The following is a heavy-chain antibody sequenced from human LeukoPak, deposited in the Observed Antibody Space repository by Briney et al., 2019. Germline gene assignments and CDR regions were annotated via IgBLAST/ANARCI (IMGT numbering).Heavy chain of an antibody. D-gene: IGHD4-11*01. CDR1: GFTFSSYW. Sequence: GGSLRLSRAASGFTFSSYWMHWVRQAPGKGLVWVSRINSDGSSTSYADSVKGRFTISRDNAKNTLYLQMNSLRAEDTAVYYCARARTTVTPRSINWFDPWGQGTLVTVSS. CDR3: ARARTTVTPRSINWFDP. J-gene: IGHJ5*02. V-gene: IGHV3-74*01. CDR2: INSDGSST.